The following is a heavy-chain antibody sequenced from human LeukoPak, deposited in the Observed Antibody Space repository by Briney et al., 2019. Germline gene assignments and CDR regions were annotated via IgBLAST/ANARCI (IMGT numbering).Heavy chain of an antibody. CDR2: TYYRSKWYN. D-gene: IGHD3-22*01. CDR3: ARGVITRPEVGIDYFDY. CDR1: GDSVSSNSAA. V-gene: IGHV6-1*01. J-gene: IGHJ4*02. Sequence: SQTLSLTCAISGDSVSSNSAAWNWIRQSPSRGLEWLGRTYYRSKWYNDYAVSVKSRITINPDTSKNQFSLQLNSVTPEDTAVYYCARGVITRPEVGIDYFDYWGQGTLVTVSS.